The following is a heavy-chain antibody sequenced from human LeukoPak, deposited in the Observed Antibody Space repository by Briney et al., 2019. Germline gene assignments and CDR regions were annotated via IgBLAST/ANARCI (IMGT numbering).Heavy chain of an antibody. Sequence: PGGSLRLSCAVSGFTVSNNYMSWVRQAPGKGLEWVANIKQDGSEKYYVDSVKGRFTISRDNAKNSLYLQMNSLRAEDTAVYYCARDRSRSGTDAFDIWGQGTMVTVSS. D-gene: IGHD1-26*01. CDR1: GFTVSNNY. CDR3: ARDRSRSGTDAFDI. CDR2: IKQDGSEK. J-gene: IGHJ3*02. V-gene: IGHV3-7*03.